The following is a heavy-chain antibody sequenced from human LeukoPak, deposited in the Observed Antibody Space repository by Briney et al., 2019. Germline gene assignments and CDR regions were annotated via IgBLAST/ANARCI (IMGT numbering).Heavy chain of an antibody. CDR1: GYTFTSYY. V-gene: IGHV1-46*01. Sequence: ASVKVSCKASGYTFTSYYMHWVRQAPGQGLEWMGIINPSGGSTSYAQKFQGRVTMTRDTSTSTVYMELSSLRSEDTAVYYCAAHLGYCSSTSCYRNWFDPWGQGTLVTVPS. CDR3: AAHLGYCSSTSCYRNWFDP. J-gene: IGHJ5*02. D-gene: IGHD2-2*01. CDR2: INPSGGST.